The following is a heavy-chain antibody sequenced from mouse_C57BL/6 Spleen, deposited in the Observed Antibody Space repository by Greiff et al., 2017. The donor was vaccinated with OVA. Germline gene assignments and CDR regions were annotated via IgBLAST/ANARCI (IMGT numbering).Heavy chain of an antibody. D-gene: IGHD4-1*01. Sequence: VKVVESGAELVRPGASVTLSCKASGYTFTDYEMHWVKQTPVHGLEWIGAIDPETGGTAYNQKFKGKAILTADKSSSTAYMELRSLTSEDSAVYYCTRTGTGYFDVWGTGTTVTVSS. J-gene: IGHJ1*03. V-gene: IGHV1-15*01. CDR2: IDPETGGT. CDR1: GYTFTDYE. CDR3: TRTGTGYFDV.